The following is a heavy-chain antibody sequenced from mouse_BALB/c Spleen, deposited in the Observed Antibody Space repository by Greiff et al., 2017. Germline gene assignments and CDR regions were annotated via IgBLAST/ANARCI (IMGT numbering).Heavy chain of an antibody. CDR2: IYPSDSET. CDR3: AREKDDGYCY. CDR1: GYSFTSYW. Sequence: QVQLKQPGAELVRPGASVKLSCKASGYSFTSYWMNWVKQRPGQGLEWIGMIYPSDSETRLNQKFKDKATLTVDKSSSTAYMQLSSPTSEDSAVYYCAREKDDGYCYWGQGTTLTVSS. V-gene: IGHV1-61*01. D-gene: IGHD2-3*01. J-gene: IGHJ2*01.